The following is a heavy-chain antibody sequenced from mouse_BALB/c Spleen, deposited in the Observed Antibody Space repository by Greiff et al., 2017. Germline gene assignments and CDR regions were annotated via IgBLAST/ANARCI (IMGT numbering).Heavy chain of an antibody. V-gene: IGHV1-87*01. CDR2: IYPGDGDT. Sequence: VQLQQSGAELARPGASVKLSCKASGYTFTSYWMQWVKQRPGQGLEWIGAIYPGDGDTRYTQKFKGKATLTADKSSSTAYMQLSSLASEDSAVYYCARAPKRPYGAMDYWGQGTSVTVSS. J-gene: IGHJ4*01. D-gene: IGHD1-1*01. CDR1: GYTFTSYW. CDR3: ARAPKRPYGAMDY.